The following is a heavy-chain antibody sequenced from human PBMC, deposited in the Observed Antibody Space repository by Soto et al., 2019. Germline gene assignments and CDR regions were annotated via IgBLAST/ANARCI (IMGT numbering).Heavy chain of an antibody. J-gene: IGHJ4*02. V-gene: IGHV3-74*01. D-gene: IGHD3-3*02. Sequence: GGSLRLSCAASGFTFSNYWMHWVRQAPGKGLVWVSRINTDGSTTNYADSVKGRFTISRDNAKNTLYLQMNSLRAEDTAVYYCIASSDYPGSWGQGTLVTVSS. CDR3: IASSDYPGS. CDR1: GFTFSNYW. CDR2: INTDGSTT.